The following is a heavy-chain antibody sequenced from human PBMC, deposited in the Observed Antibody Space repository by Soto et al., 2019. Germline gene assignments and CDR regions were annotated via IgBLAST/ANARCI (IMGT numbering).Heavy chain of an antibody. CDR3: AREVIDDDIVATIGLDY. Sequence: QVQLVESGGGLVKPGGSVRLSCAASGFTFSDYYMSWIRQAPGKGLEWVSYISSSGSTIYYADSVKGRFTISRDNAKNSLYLQMNSLRAEDTAVYYCAREVIDDDIVATIGLDYWGQGTLVTVSS. V-gene: IGHV3-11*01. CDR1: GFTFSDYY. J-gene: IGHJ4*02. D-gene: IGHD5-12*01. CDR2: ISSSGSTI.